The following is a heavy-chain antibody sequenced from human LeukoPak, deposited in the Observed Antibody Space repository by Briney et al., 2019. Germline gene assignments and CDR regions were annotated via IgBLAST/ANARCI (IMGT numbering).Heavy chain of an antibody. CDR2: VYPDGRT. V-gene: IGHV3-53*01. Sequence: GGSLRLSCADSGFTVTDNYMRWVRQAPGKGLQWVSFVYPDGRTYYADSVKCRFTISRDNSRNTLLLQLNSLTADDTAVYDCARTIPVYVDYDYWGQGTLVTVSS. D-gene: IGHD5/OR15-5a*01. CDR1: GFTVTDNY. CDR3: ARTIPVYVDYDY. J-gene: IGHJ4*02.